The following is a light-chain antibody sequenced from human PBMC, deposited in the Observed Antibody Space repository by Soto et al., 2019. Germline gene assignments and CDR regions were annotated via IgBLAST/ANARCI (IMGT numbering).Light chain of an antibody. J-gene: IGLJ3*02. V-gene: IGLV2-8*01. CDR2: EVT. CDR1: SSDVGAYKY. Sequence: QSVLTQPPSASGSPGQSVTISCTGTSSDVGAYKYVSWYQQYPGKAPKLMIYEVTKRPSGVPDRFSGSKSGNTASLTVSGLQAEDEADYYCKSYVGNDIWVFGGGTKLTVL. CDR3: KSYVGNDIWV.